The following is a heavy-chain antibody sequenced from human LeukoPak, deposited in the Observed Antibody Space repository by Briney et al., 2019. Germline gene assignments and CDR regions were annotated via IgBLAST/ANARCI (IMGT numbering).Heavy chain of an antibody. Sequence: SSQTLSLTCTVSGDSINSGGYYWSWIRQHPGKGLEWIGYIYYGGSTYYNPSLISRVIISVDTSKNQFSLKLSSVTAADTAVYYCARDKNGATPDYWGQGALVTVSS. CDR1: GDSINSGGYY. J-gene: IGHJ4*02. CDR3: ARDKNGATPDY. CDR2: IYYGGST. D-gene: IGHD2-15*01. V-gene: IGHV4-31*03.